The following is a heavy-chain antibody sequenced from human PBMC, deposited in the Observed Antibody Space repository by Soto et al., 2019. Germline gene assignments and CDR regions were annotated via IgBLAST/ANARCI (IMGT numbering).Heavy chain of an antibody. V-gene: IGHV3-11*01. CDR1: GFTFSDYY. Sequence: GGSLRLSCAASGFTFSDYYMSWIRQAPGKGLEWVSYISSSGSTIYYADSVKGRFTISRDKAKNSLYLQMNSLRAEDTAVYYCARPRASYDYIWGSYRYPILDYWGQGTLVTVSS. CDR2: ISSSGSTI. D-gene: IGHD3-16*02. J-gene: IGHJ4*02. CDR3: ARPRASYDYIWGSYRYPILDY.